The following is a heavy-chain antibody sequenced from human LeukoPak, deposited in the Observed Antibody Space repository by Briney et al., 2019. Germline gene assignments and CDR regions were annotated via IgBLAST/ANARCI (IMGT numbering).Heavy chain of an antibody. J-gene: IGHJ5*02. CDR3: ARVREGYCTNGVCYAGPPDP. CDR1: RYTFTGYY. D-gene: IGHD2-8*01. V-gene: IGHV1-2*02. CDR2: INPNRGGT. Sequence: ASVKVSCKASRYTFTGYYMHWVRQAPGQGLEWMGWINPNRGGTNYAQKFQGRVTMTRDTSISTAYMELSRLRSDDTAVYYCARVREGYCTNGVCYAGPPDPWGQGTLVTVSS.